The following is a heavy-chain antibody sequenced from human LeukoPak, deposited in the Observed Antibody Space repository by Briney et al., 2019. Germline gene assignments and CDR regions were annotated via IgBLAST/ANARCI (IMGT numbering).Heavy chain of an antibody. J-gene: IGHJ6*03. Sequence: SETLSLTCTVSGGSISSSSYYWGWIRQPPGKGLEWIGSIYYSGSTYYNPSLKSRVTISVDTSKNQFSLKLSSVTAADTAVYYCARQTFIGVLRYFDPSNMDVWGKGTTVTVSS. V-gene: IGHV4-39*07. CDR3: ARQTFIGVLRYFDPSNMDV. CDR2: IYYSGST. CDR1: GGSISSSSYY. D-gene: IGHD3-9*01.